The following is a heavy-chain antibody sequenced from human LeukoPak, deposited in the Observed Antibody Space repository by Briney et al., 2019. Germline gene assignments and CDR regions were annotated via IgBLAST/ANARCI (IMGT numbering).Heavy chain of an antibody. D-gene: IGHD1-14*01. CDR1: AYTFTGYY. V-gene: IGHV1-2*02. J-gene: IGHJ3*02. CDR2: LDPNNGDT. CDR3: ARRSRNGLDAFDI. Sequence: APVKVSCKASAYTFTGYYLHWVRQAPGQGFQWVGWLDPNNGDTDYAQKFQGRVTMTRDMSISTAYMDLGRLTSDDTAVYYCARRSRNGLDAFDIWGQGTMVTVSS.